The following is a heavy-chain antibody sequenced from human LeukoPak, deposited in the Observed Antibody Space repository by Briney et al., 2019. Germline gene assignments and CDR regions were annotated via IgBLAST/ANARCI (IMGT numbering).Heavy chain of an antibody. Sequence: GGSLRLSCAASGFTFSSYAMSWVRQAPGKGLEWVSAISGSGGSTYYADSVKGRFTISRDNSKNTLYLQMSSLRAEDTAVYYCAVDTAMVRPPMGYWGQGTLVTVSS. CDR2: ISGSGGST. V-gene: IGHV3-23*01. CDR3: AVDTAMVRPPMGY. CDR1: GFTFSSYA. D-gene: IGHD5-18*01. J-gene: IGHJ4*02.